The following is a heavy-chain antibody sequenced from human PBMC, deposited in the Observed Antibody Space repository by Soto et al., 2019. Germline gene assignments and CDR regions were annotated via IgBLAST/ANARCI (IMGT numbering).Heavy chain of an antibody. CDR3: ARVDVAGTVYFDY. D-gene: IGHD6-19*01. CDR1: GGSISSYY. V-gene: IGHV4-59*01. CDR2: IYYSGST. Sequence: SETLSLTCTVSGGSISSYYWSWIRQPPGKGLEWIGYIYYSGSTNYNPSLKSRVTISVDTSKNQFSLKLSSVTAADTAVYHCARVDVAGTVYFDYWGQGTLVTVSS. J-gene: IGHJ4*02.